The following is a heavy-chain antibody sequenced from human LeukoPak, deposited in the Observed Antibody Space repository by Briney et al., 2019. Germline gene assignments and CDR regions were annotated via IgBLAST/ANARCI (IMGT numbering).Heavy chain of an antibody. CDR2: MNPNSGNT. CDR1: GYTFTSYD. J-gene: IGHJ4*02. D-gene: IGHD3-10*01. CDR3: ARGRRHYGSGSYPVDY. V-gene: IGHV1-8*01. Sequence: GASVKVSCKASGYTFTSYDINWVRQATGQGLGWMGWMNPNSGNTGYAQKFQGRVTMTRNTSISTAYMELSSLRSEDTAVYYCARGRRHYGSGSYPVDYWGQGTLVTVSS.